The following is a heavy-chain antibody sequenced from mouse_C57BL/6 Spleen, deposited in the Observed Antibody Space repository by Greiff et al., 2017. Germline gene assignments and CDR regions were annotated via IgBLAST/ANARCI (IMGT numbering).Heavy chain of an antibody. Sequence: QVQLQQPGAELVKPGASVKLSCKASGYTFTSYWMQWVKQRPGQGLEWIGEIDPSDSYTNYNQKFKGKATLTVDTSSSTAYMQLSSLTSEDSAVYYCARGSYPADYWGQGTTLTVSS. D-gene: IGHD1-1*01. V-gene: IGHV1-50*01. J-gene: IGHJ2*01. CDR2: IDPSDSYT. CDR3: ARGSYPADY. CDR1: GYTFTSYW.